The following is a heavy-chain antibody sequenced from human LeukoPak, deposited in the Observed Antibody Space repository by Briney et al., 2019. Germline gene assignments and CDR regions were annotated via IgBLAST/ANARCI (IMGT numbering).Heavy chain of an antibody. Sequence: PGGSLRLSCAASGFTFSSYSMNWVRQAPGKGLEWVSSINSDSSLMYYAESVRGRFTISRDNAKNSLFLQMDSLSAEDTAVYCCARITTRYFDYWGQGTLVTVSS. V-gene: IGHV3-21*04. CDR2: INSDSSLM. J-gene: IGHJ4*02. CDR1: GFTFSSYS. CDR3: ARITTRYFDY. D-gene: IGHD1-1*01.